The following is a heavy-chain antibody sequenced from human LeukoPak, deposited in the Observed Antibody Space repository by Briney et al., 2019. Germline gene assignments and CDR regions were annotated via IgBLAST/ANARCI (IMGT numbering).Heavy chain of an antibody. CDR3: ARERSSQGYFDF. D-gene: IGHD6-6*01. Sequence: GGALKIPCKGSGYSFTSYWIGWVRQMPGKGLEWMGIIYPDDSDTRYSPSFQGQVTISADKSISTAYLQWSSLKASDTAMYYCARERSSQGYFDFWGEGTLVTVSS. J-gene: IGHJ4*02. CDR2: IYPDDSDT. V-gene: IGHV5-51*01. CDR1: GYSFTSYW.